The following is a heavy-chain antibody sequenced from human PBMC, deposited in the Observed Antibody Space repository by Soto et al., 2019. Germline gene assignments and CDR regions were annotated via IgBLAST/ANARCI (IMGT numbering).Heavy chain of an antibody. CDR1: GGSFNSGDYH. Sequence: SETLSLTXTVSGGSFNSGDYHWNWIRQSPEKGLEWIGYIYYSGGTYYNPSLKSRLLISVDPSKNQFSLTLSSVTAADTAVYYCAVSSGYSHYFFDAWGPGTLVTVSS. CDR3: AVSSGYSHYFFDA. CDR2: IYYSGGT. V-gene: IGHV4-30-4*01. J-gene: IGHJ4*02. D-gene: IGHD3-22*01.